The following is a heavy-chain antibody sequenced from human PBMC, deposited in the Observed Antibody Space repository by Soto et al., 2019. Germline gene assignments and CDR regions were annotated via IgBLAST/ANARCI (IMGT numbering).Heavy chain of an antibody. CDR1: AFTFSRHG. CDR2: IWSDGSNQ. Sequence: QVQLVESGGGVVQPGGSLRLSCAASAFTFSRHGMHWVRQAPGKGLQWVGVIWSDGSNQRYAESVKGRFTISRDNSKNTRYLQMNSLGADDSAVYYCARERTFGENNHNYMDVWGTGITVTVSS. V-gene: IGHV3-33*01. CDR3: ARERTFGENNHNYMDV. D-gene: IGHD3-10*01. J-gene: IGHJ6*03.